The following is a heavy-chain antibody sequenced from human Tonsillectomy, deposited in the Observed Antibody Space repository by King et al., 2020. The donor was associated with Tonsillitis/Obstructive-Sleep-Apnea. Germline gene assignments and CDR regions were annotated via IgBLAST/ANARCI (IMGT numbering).Heavy chain of an antibody. CDR3: ATRAITMVRGAGNDAFDI. J-gene: IGHJ3*02. CDR1: GFTFSSYG. D-gene: IGHD3-10*01. Sequence: VQLVESGGGVVQPVRSLRLSCAASGFTFSSYGRHWVRQAPGKGLEWVAVIWYDGSNKYYADSVKGRFTISRDNSKNTLYLQMNSLRAEETAVYYCATRAITMVRGAGNDAFDIWGQGTMVTVSS. V-gene: IGHV3-33*01. CDR2: IWYDGSNK.